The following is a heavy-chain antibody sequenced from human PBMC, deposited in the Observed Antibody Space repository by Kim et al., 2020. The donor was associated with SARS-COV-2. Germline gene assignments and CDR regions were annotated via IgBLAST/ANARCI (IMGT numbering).Heavy chain of an antibody. CDR3: AKGLTYGSGSRGIDY. V-gene: IGHV3-9*01. J-gene: IGHJ4*02. D-gene: IGHD3-10*01. Sequence: DSVKGRFTISRDNAKNSLYLQMNSLRAEDTALYYCAKGLTYGSGSRGIDYWGQGTLVTVSS.